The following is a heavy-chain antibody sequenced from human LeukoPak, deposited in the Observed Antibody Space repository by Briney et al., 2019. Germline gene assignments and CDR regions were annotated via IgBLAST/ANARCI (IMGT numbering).Heavy chain of an antibody. Sequence: PGGSLRLSCAASGFTFSSYSMTWVRQAPGKGLEWVSAISSSSSYIYYADSVKGRFTISRDNAKNSLYLQMNSLRAEDTAVYYCARDAGSRYCSSTSCYRAGPGGFDPWGQGTLVTVSS. CDR2: ISSSSSYI. V-gene: IGHV3-21*01. D-gene: IGHD2-2*02. CDR3: ARDAGSRYCSSTSCYRAGPGGFDP. J-gene: IGHJ5*02. CDR1: GFTFSSYS.